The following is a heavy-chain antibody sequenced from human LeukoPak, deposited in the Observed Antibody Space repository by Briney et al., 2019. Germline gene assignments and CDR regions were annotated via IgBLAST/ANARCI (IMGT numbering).Heavy chain of an antibody. CDR3: ARIEGLAAKMGD. D-gene: IGHD6-25*01. Sequence: ASVKVSCKASGYTFTGYYMHWVRQAPGQGLEWMGWINPNSGGTNYAQKFQGRVTMTRDTSTSTVYMELSSLRSEDTAVYYCARIEGLAAKMGDWGQGTLVTVSS. CDR1: GYTFTGYY. J-gene: IGHJ4*02. V-gene: IGHV1-2*02. CDR2: INPNSGGT.